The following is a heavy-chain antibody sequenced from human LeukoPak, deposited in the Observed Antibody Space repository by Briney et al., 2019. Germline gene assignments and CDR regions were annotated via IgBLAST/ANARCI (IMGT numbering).Heavy chain of an antibody. CDR3: ASHYDSSGYYYEV. J-gene: IGHJ4*02. CDR2: IYTSGST. V-gene: IGHV4-61*02. Sequence: SQTLSLTCAVSGGSISSGGHSWSWIRQPPGKGLEWIGRIYTSGSTNYNPSLKSRVTMSVDTSKNQFSLKLSSVTAADTAVYYCASHYDSSGYYYEVWGQGTLVTVSS. D-gene: IGHD3-22*01. CDR1: GGSISSGGHS.